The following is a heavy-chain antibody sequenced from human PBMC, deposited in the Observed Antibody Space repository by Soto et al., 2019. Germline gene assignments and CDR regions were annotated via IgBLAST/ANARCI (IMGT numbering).Heavy chain of an antibody. Sequence: QVQLQESGPGLVKPSQTLTLTCTVSGGSISSGGCYRSWIRQHPGKGLEGIGYIYYSGSTYNNPSLKSRVTIAVDTSKIQVALKLSSVTAADTAVYYCARGHHSSTYAQVEGSGFWYFDVWGRGTLVTVSS. J-gene: IGHJ2*01. CDR1: GGSISSGGCY. CDR2: IYYSGST. V-gene: IGHV4-31*03. CDR3: ARGHHSSTYAQVEGSGFWYFDV. D-gene: IGHD2-2*01.